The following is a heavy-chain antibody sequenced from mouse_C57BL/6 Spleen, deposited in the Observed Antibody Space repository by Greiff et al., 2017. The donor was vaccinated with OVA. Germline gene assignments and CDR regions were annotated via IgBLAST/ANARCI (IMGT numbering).Heavy chain of an antibody. CDR1: GYTFTSYW. Sequence: QVQLQQSGAELVMPGASVKLSCKASGYTFTSYWMHWVKQRPGQGLEWIGEIDPSDSYTNYNQKFKGKSTLTVDKSSSTAYMQLSSLTSEDSAVYYCARSLYYGNYGFAYWGQGTLVTVSA. V-gene: IGHV1-69*01. CDR2: IDPSDSYT. D-gene: IGHD2-1*01. J-gene: IGHJ3*01. CDR3: ARSLYYGNYGFAY.